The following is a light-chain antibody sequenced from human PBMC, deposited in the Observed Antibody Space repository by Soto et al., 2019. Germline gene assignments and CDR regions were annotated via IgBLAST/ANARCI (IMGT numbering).Light chain of an antibody. CDR1: SSDVGGYNY. CDR2: DVS. Sequence: QSALTQPASVSGSPGQSITISCTGTSSDVGGYNYVSWYQHLPGKAPKLLIYDVSFRPSGVSNRFSGTKSDTTASLTISGLEAEDEADYDCSSYTNSGTYVFGTGTKLTVL. J-gene: IGLJ1*01. V-gene: IGLV2-14*03. CDR3: SSYTNSGTYV.